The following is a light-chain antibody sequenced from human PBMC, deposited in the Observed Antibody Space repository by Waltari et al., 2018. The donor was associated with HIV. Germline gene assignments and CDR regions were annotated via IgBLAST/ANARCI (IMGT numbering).Light chain of an antibody. CDR3: SSYTSSNIYV. CDR1: SSDVGPYYR. J-gene: IGLJ1*01. Sequence: QSALTQPPSVSGSPGQSVTISCTGPSSDVGPYYRISWYHQPPGTAPKLMIYEVIYRPSGVPDRFSGSKSGNTASLTISGLQAEDEGDYYCSSYTSSNIYVFGTATTVTVL. CDR2: EVI. V-gene: IGLV2-18*02.